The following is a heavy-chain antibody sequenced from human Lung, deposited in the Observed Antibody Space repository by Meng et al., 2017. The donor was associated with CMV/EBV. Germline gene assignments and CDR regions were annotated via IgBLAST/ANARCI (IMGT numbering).Heavy chain of an antibody. J-gene: IGHJ4*02. CDR1: GFPFRGQA. D-gene: IGHD6-19*01. V-gene: IGHV3-30*04. CDR2: ISYDGSKT. CDR3: AKPRSGFVEVSDGIDS. Sequence: GESLKISCEGSGFPFRGQAMHWVRQAPGKGLEWVALISYDGSKTFYADFVKGRFTISRDNSRNTLYLQMIGLRTDDTAVYYCAKPRSGFVEVSDGIDSWGQGTLVTVSS.